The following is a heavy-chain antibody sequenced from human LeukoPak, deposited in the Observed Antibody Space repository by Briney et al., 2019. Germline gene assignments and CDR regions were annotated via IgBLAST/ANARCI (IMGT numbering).Heavy chain of an antibody. Sequence: PGGSLRLSCAASGFTFSHDWMSWVRQAPGKGLEWVSVIYSGGSTYYADSVKGRFTISRDNSKNTLYLQMNSLRAEDTAVYYCARGGGWLLYWFDPWGQGTLVTVSS. CDR2: IYSGGST. V-gene: IGHV3-66*01. D-gene: IGHD3-9*01. J-gene: IGHJ5*02. CDR3: ARGGGWLLYWFDP. CDR1: GFTFSHDW.